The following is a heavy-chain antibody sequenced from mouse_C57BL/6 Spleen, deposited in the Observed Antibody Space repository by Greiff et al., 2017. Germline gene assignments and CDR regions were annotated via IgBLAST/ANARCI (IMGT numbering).Heavy chain of an antibody. CDR1: GYTFTSYW. J-gene: IGHJ2*01. CDR2: IHPSDSDT. D-gene: IGHD2-4*01. Sequence: VQLQQPGAELVKPGASVKVSCKASGYTFTSYWMHWVKQRPGQGLEWIGRIHPSDSDTNYNQKFKGKATLTVDNSSSTAYMQLSSLTSEDSAVYYCAYDYDGAYYFDYWGQGTTLTVSS. CDR3: AYDYDGAYYFDY. V-gene: IGHV1-74*01.